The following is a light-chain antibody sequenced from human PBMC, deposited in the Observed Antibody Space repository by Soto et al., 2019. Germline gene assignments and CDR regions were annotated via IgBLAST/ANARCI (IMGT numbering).Light chain of an antibody. Sequence: QSVLTQPASVSGSPGQSITISCTGNNNDVVVYNYVSWYQQHPGKAPKFMIYDVSNRPSGVSNRFSGSKSGNTASLTISGLQAEDEADYYCSSYTTSNTRQIVFGTGTKVTVL. J-gene: IGLJ1*01. CDR2: DVS. CDR1: NNDVVVYNY. CDR3: SSYTTSNTRQIV. V-gene: IGLV2-14*01.